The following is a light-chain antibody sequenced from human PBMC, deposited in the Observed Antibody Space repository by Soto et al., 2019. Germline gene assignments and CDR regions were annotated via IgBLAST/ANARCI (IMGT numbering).Light chain of an antibody. CDR2: SAS. Sequence: TKSQTKMSMSPCKRATFSCRASQSVSSKLAWYQQRPGQAPRLLIYSASTRATGIPARFSGSGSGTEFTLTISSLQSEDFAVYYCHQYNHWLTWTFGQGTKVDI. J-gene: IGKJ1*01. CDR1: QSVSSK. V-gene: IGKV3-15*01. CDR3: HQYNHWLTWT.